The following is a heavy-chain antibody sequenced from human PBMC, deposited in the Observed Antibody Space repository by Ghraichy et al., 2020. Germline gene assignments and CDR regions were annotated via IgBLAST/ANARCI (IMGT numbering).Heavy chain of an antibody. D-gene: IGHD1-1*01. CDR1: GYTFTSYD. J-gene: IGHJ3*02. CDR2: TNPNSGNT. Sequence: ASVKVSCKASGYTFTSYDINWVRQATGQGLEWMGWTNPNSGNTGYEQKFQGRVTMTRNTSISTAYMELSSLRSEDTAVYYCATSNDDAFDIWGQGTMVTVSS. V-gene: IGHV1-8*01. CDR3: ATSNDDAFDI.